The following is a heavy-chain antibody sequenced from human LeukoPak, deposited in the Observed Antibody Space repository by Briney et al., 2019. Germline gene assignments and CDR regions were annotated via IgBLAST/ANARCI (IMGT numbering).Heavy chain of an antibody. J-gene: IGHJ4*02. V-gene: IGHV1-2*02. CDR2: INPNSGGT. CDR1: GYTFTGYY. D-gene: IGHD1-26*01. CDR3: ARVAAPSGPYVGATSSQ. Sequence: GASVKVSCKASGYTFTGYYMHWVRQAPGQGLEWMGWINPNSGGTNYAQKFQGRVTMTRDTSISTAYMELSRLRSDDTAVYYCARVAAPSGPYVGATSSQWGQGTQVTVSS.